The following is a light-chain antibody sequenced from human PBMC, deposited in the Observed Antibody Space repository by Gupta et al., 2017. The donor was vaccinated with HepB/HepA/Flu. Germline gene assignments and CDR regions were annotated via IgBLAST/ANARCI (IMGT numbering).Light chain of an antibody. CDR1: QGVNNN. J-gene: IGKJ1*01. CDR3: QQNKNWPWT. CDR2: DAS. Sequence: MTKSPATLSLSPGEGATRSCRASQGVNNNWAWYQQKPGQAPRLLTDDASTSATANPARVSGGGTGTEFTLAISSLQSEDLALCYCQQNKNWPWTFGQGTKVEIK. V-gene: IGKV3-15*01.